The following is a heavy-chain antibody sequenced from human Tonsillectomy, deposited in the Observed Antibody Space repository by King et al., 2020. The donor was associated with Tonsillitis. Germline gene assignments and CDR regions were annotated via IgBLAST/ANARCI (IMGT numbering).Heavy chain of an antibody. Sequence: VQLVESGGGVVQPGRSLRLSCAASGFTFSSCVMHWVRQAPGKGLEGVALLEYDGSYKTFADSVKGRFTISRDNSKNTLYLQMNSLGPEDTALYYCAKESDAFDIWGQGTMVTVSS. CDR3: AKESDAFDI. CDR1: GFTFSSCV. V-gene: IGHV3-30*18. J-gene: IGHJ3*02. CDR2: LEYDGSYK.